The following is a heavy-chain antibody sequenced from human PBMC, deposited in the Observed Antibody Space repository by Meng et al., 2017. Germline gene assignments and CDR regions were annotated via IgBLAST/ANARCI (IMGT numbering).Heavy chain of an antibody. CDR1: GCSITSCDW. CDR3: ASSATMVRGVPNWFDP. D-gene: IGHD3-10*01. J-gene: IGHJ5*02. CDR2: IYHSGST. Sequence: HVQLQASGPVLVEPSGTLSLTCAASGCSITSCDWWSLLRQPTRKGLEWIGAIYHSGSTNYNPSLKSRVTISVDKSKNQFSLKLSSVTAADTAVYYCASSATMVRGVPNWFDPWGQGTLVTVSS. V-gene: IGHV4-4*02.